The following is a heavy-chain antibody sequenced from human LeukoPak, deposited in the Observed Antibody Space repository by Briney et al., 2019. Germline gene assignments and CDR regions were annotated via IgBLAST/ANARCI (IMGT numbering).Heavy chain of an antibody. Sequence: GGSLRLSCAASGFTFSSYGMHWVRQAPGKGLEWVAVISYDGSNKYYADSVKGRFTISRDNSKNTLYLQMNSLRAEDTAVYYCARDGHYGDSRINWFDPWGQGTLVTVSS. J-gene: IGHJ5*02. CDR1: GFTFSSYG. D-gene: IGHD4-17*01. CDR3: ARDGHYGDSRINWFDP. V-gene: IGHV3-30*03. CDR2: ISYDGSNK.